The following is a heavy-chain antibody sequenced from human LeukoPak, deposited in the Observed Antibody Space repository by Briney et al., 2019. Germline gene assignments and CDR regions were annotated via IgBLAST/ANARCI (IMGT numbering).Heavy chain of an antibody. CDR1: GYTFTGYY. D-gene: IGHD2-15*01. CDR2: INPNSGGT. J-gene: IGHJ4*02. Sequence: TSVKVSCKASGYTFTGYYMHWVRQAPGQGLEWMGWINPNSGGTNYAQKFQGRVTMTRDTSISTAYMELSRLRSDDTAVYYCARESPSLGYCSGGSCYRYFDYWGQGTLVTASS. CDR3: ARESPSLGYCSGGSCYRYFDY. V-gene: IGHV1-2*02.